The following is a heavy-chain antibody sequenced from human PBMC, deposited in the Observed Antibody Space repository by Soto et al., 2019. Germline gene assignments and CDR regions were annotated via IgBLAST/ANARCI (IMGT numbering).Heavy chain of an antibody. V-gene: IGHV3-15*01. CDR3: TTYSSGWYVARFDY. CDR2: IKSKTDGGTT. CDR1: GFTFSNAW. J-gene: IGHJ4*02. D-gene: IGHD6-19*01. Sequence: SGGSLRLSCAASGFTFSNAWMSWVRQAPGKGLEWVGRIKSKTDGGTTDYAAPVKGRFTISRDDSKNTLYLQMNSLKTEDTAVYYCTTYSSGWYVARFDYWGQGTLVTVSS.